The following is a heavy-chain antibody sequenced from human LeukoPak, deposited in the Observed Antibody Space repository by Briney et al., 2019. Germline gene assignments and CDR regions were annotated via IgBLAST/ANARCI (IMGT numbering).Heavy chain of an antibody. CDR1: GGSIRSGDYY. J-gene: IGHJ5*02. V-gene: IGHV4-30-4*01. Sequence: SETLSLTCSVSGGSIRSGDYYWSWIRQPPGKGLEWIGYIYYSGSTFYNPSLKSRVTISVDTSKNQFSLKLSSVTAADTAVYYCARGRGIAAARGVRPWGQGTLVTVSS. CDR2: IYYSGST. D-gene: IGHD6-13*01. CDR3: ARGRGIAAARGVRP.